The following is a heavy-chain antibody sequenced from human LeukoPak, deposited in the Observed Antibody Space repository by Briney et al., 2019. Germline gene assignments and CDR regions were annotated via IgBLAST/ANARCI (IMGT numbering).Heavy chain of an antibody. D-gene: IGHD5-12*01. V-gene: IGHV4-39*01. Sequence: SETLSLTCTVSGGSISSSSYYWGWIRQPPGKGLEWIGSIYYSGSTYYNPSLKSRVTISVDTSKNQFSLKLSSVTAADTAVYYCARPEAEWWLHGGTVGAFDIWGQGTMVTVSS. J-gene: IGHJ3*02. CDR2: IYYSGST. CDR1: GGSISSSSYY. CDR3: ARPEAEWWLHGGTVGAFDI.